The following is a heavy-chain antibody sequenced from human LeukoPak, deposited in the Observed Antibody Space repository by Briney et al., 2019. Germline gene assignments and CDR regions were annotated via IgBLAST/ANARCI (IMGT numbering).Heavy chain of an antibody. CDR3: ARGGGSGAYYYYGMDV. CDR2: ISSSSSSI. V-gene: IGHV3-21*01. CDR1: GFTLSSYS. Sequence: GGSLRLSCAASGFTLSSYSMNWVRQAPGKGLEWVSSISSSSSSIYYADSVKGRLTISRDNAKSSLYLQMNSLRAEDTAVYYCARGGGSGAYYYYGMDVWGQGTTVTVSS. J-gene: IGHJ6*02. D-gene: IGHD3-10*01.